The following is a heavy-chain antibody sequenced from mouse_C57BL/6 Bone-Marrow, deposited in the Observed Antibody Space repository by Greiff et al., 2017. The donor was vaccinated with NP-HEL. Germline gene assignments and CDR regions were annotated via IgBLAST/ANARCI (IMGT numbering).Heavy chain of an antibody. J-gene: IGHJ2*01. CDR1: GYTFTEYT. V-gene: IGHV1-62-2*01. Sequence: QVQLKESGAELVKPGASVKLSCKASGYTFTEYTIHWVKQRSGQGLEWIGWFYPGSGSITYNEKFKDKATLTADKSSSIVYIELSILTSEGSAVYFCARREDGPGYFDYWGQGTTLTVSS. CDR2: FYPGSGSI. CDR3: ARREDGPGYFDY.